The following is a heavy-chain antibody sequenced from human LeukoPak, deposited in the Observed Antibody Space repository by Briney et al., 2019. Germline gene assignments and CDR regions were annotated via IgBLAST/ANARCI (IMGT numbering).Heavy chain of an antibody. CDR3: AKDNRRQVVVAATRFDY. D-gene: IGHD2-15*01. J-gene: IGHJ4*02. CDR1: GFTFTSYA. Sequence: GGSLRLSCAASGFTFTSYAMHWVRQAPGKGLEWVAVIWYDESKKYYADSVKGRFTISRDNSKDTLYLQMNSLRAEDTAVYYCAKDNRRQVVVAATRFDYWGQGTLVTVSS. CDR2: IWYDESKK. V-gene: IGHV3-30*02.